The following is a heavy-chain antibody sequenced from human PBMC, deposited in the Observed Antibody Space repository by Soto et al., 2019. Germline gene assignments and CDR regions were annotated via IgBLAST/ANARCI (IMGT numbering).Heavy chain of an antibody. CDR2: INSVNDHT. Sequence: LVKVSCKAAGYSFSTHAMHWLRQAPGQGLEWVGWINSVNDHTIYSEKFQGRVTITSDTSATTAYMELSSLTSEDTAIYYCARNILGGTTDYWGQGTLVTSPQ. D-gene: IGHD1-7*01. J-gene: IGHJ4*02. V-gene: IGHV1-3*01. CDR1: GYSFSTHA. CDR3: ARNILGGTTDY.